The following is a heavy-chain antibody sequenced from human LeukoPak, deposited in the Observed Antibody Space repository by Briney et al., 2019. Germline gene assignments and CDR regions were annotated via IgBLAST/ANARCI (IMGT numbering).Heavy chain of an antibody. CDR3: ARAQRGSGSYSYYYYGMDV. Sequence: SVKVSCKASGGTFSSYAISWVRQAPGQGLEWMGRIIPILGIANYAQKFQGRVTMTTDTSTSTAYMELRSLRSDDTAVYYCARAQRGSGSYSYYYYGMDVWGQGTTVTVSS. CDR1: GGTFSSYA. CDR2: IIPILGIA. V-gene: IGHV1-69*04. D-gene: IGHD3-10*01. J-gene: IGHJ6*02.